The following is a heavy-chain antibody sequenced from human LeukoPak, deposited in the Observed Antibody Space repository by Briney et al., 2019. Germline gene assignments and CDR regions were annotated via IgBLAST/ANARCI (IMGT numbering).Heavy chain of an antibody. CDR1: GGTFSSYT. V-gene: IGHV1-69*04. CDR2: IIPILGIA. Sequence: GASVKVSCKASGGTFSSYTISGVRQAPGQGLEWRGRIIPILGIANYAQKLQGRVTITADKSTSTAYMELSSLRSEDTAVYYCARDSSIAARDSYNWFDPWGQGTLVTVSS. J-gene: IGHJ5*02. CDR3: ARDSSIAARDSYNWFDP. D-gene: IGHD6-6*01.